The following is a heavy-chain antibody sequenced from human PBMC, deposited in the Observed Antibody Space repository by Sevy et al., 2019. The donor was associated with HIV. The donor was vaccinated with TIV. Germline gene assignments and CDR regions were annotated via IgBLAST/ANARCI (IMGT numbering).Heavy chain of an antibody. Sequence: GGSLRLSCAASGFTFSSYAMLWVRQAPGKGLEWVAVISYDGSNKYYADSVKGRFTISRDNSKNTLYLQMNSLRAEDTAVYYCAGIRWSHWGQGTLVTVSS. CDR2: ISYDGSNK. CDR3: AGIRWSH. D-gene: IGHD4-17*01. J-gene: IGHJ4*02. V-gene: IGHV3-30*04. CDR1: GFTFSSYA.